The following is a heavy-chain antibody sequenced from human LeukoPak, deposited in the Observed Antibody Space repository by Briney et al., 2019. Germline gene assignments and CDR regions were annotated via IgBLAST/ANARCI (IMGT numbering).Heavy chain of an antibody. D-gene: IGHD5-24*01. CDR1: GYTFSSYA. CDR3: ARDREMATITDY. Sequence: ASVKVSCKASGYTFSSYAMHWVRQAPGQRLEWMGWINAGNGNTKFSHEFQGRVTITRDTSASTAYMELNSLRSEDMAVYYCARDREMATITDYWGQGTLVTVSS. CDR2: INAGNGNT. J-gene: IGHJ4*02. V-gene: IGHV1-3*03.